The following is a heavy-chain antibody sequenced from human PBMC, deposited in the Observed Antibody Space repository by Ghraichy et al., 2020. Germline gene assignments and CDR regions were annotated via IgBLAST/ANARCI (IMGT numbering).Heavy chain of an antibody. J-gene: IGHJ3*02. CDR2: ISAYNGNT. V-gene: IGHV1-18*01. CDR3: ARDEVHVLLWFGESPGAFDI. D-gene: IGHD3-10*01. CDR1: GGTFSSYT. Sequence: ASVKVSCKASGGTFSSYTISWVRQAPGQGLEWMGWISAYNGNTNYAQKLQGRVTITTDTSTSTAYMELRSLRSDDTAVYYCARDEVHVLLWFGESPGAFDIWGQGTMVTVSS.